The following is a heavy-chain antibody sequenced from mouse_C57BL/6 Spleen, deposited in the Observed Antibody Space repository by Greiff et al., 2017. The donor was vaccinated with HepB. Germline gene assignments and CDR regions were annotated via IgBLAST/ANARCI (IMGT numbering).Heavy chain of an antibody. J-gene: IGHJ1*03. D-gene: IGHD1-1*01. V-gene: IGHV1-7*01. CDR2: INPSSGYT. Sequence: VQLQQSGAELAKPGASVKLSCKASGYTFTSYWMHWVKQRPGQGLEWIGYINPSSGYTKYNQKFKDKATLTADKSSSTAYMQLSSLTYEDSAGYYCARSNYGSSWYFDVWGTGTTVTVSS. CDR1: GYTFTSYW. CDR3: ARSNYGSSWYFDV.